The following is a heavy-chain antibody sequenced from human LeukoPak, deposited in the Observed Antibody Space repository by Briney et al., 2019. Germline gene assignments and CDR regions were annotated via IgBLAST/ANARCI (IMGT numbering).Heavy chain of an antibody. D-gene: IGHD5-18*01. CDR2: ITTSGSAT. Sequence: GGSLRLSCAASGFTFSSYDMNWVRQAPGKGLEWVAYITTSGSATYHADSVKGRFTISRDDAKNSLYLQMNSLRAEDTAVYYCARDRVDTAAFDPWGQGTLVTVSS. CDR1: GFTFSSYD. CDR3: ARDRVDTAAFDP. V-gene: IGHV3-48*03. J-gene: IGHJ5*02.